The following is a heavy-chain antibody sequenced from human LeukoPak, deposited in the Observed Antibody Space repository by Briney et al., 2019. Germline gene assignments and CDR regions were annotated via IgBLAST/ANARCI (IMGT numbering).Heavy chain of an antibody. CDR3: ARRGIAAARDY. D-gene: IGHD6-13*01. CDR1: GESFSGNY. Sequence: PSETLSLTCAVYGESFSGNYWSWIRQSPGKGLEWIGEINHSGSANYNPSLKSRVTISVDTSKNQFSLKLSSVTAADTAVYYCARRGIAAARDYWGQGTLVTVSS. J-gene: IGHJ4*02. CDR2: INHSGSA. V-gene: IGHV4-34*01.